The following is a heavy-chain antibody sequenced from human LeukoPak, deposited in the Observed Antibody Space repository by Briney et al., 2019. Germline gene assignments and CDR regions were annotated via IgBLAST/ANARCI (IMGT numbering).Heavy chain of an antibody. D-gene: IGHD3-10*01. CDR3: ARLREPYYYGSGSYYDY. CDR1: GGSISSGGYS. Sequence: SETLSLTCAVSGGSISSGGYSWSWIRQPPGKGLEWIGYIYHSGSTYYNPSLKSRVTISVDRSKNQFSLKLSSVTAADTAVYYCARLREPYYYGSGSYYDYWGQGTLVTVSS. J-gene: IGHJ4*02. V-gene: IGHV4-30-2*01. CDR2: IYHSGST.